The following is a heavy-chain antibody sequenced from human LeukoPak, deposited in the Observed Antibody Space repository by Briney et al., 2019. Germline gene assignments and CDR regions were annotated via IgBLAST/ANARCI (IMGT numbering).Heavy chain of an antibody. V-gene: IGHV1-8*02. CDR3: ARGLGLGNWEAAWFDP. CDR2: MNPNSGNT. D-gene: IGHD7-27*01. Sequence: ASVKVSCKASGYTFTGYYMHWVRQATGQGLEWMGWMNPNSGNTGYAQKFQGRVTMTRNTSISTAYMELSSLRSEDTAVYYCARGLGLGNWEAAWFDPWGQGTLVTVSS. CDR1: GYTFTGYY. J-gene: IGHJ5*02.